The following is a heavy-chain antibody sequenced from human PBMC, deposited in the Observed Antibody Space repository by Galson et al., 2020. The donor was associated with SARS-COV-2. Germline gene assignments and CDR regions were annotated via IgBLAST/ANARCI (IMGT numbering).Heavy chain of an antibody. V-gene: IGHV3-30*04. CDR2: ISYDGSNK. Sequence: GGSLRLPCAASGFTFSSSAIHWVRQAPGKGLEWVAVISYDGSNKHYADSVKGRFTISSDNSKNTPYLQMNSLRAEDTAVYSCARDPRISIATYYYFDYWGQGTLVTVSS. CDR3: ARDPRISIATYYYFDY. CDR1: GFTFSSSA. D-gene: IGHD6-6*01. J-gene: IGHJ4*02.